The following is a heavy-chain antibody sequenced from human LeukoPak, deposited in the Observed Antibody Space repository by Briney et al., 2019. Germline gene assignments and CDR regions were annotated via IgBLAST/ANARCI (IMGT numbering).Heavy chain of an antibody. J-gene: IGHJ4*02. V-gene: IGHV4-39*01. CDR3: ARGRYDYVWGSYRYTGGFDY. CDR1: GGSISSSSYY. CDR2: IYYSGST. D-gene: IGHD3-16*02. Sequence: TSETLSLTCTVSGGSISSSSYYWGWIRQPPGKGLEWIGSIYYSGSTYYNPSLKSRVTISVDTSKNQFSLKLSSVTAADTAVYYCARGRYDYVWGSYRYTGGFDYWGQGTLVTVSS.